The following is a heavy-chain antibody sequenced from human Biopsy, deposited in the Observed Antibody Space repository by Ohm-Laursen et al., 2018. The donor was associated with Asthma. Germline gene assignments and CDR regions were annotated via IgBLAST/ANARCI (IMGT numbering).Heavy chain of an antibody. D-gene: IGHD3-9*01. CDR2: IYWADYN. Sequence: PTQTLTLTCSFSGFSLRTPGVGVGWIRQYPGKALEWLALIYWADYNLFRPSLKGRFTITKDPSKNQVVLTMTKMDPVDSGTYYCALRHDPGFDGHSPSWFDPWGQGTLVTVSS. V-gene: IGHV2-5*02. J-gene: IGHJ5*01. CDR1: GFSLRTPGVG. CDR3: ALRHDPGFDGHSPSWFDP.